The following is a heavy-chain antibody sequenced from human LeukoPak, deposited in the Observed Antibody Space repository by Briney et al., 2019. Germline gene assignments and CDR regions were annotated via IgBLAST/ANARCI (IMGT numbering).Heavy chain of an antibody. D-gene: IGHD2-2*01. J-gene: IGHJ4*02. V-gene: IGHV3-7*01. Sequence: GGSLRLSCAASAFTFTNYWMSWVRQAPGKGLEWVAKIKEDGSEKYYVDSVKGRFTISRDNAKNSLYLQMNSLRAEDTAVYYCVRDNCTGTSCNHFDYWGEGTLVTVSS. CDR3: VRDNCTGTSCNHFDY. CDR2: IKEDGSEK. CDR1: AFTFTNYW.